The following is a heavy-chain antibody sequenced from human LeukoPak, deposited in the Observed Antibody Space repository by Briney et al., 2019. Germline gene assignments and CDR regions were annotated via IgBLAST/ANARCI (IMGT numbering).Heavy chain of an antibody. CDR1: GFTFSSYW. J-gene: IGHJ6*02. Sequence: PGGSLRLSCAASGFTFSSYWMCWVRQAPGKGLEWVANIKQDGSEKYYVDSVKGRFTISRDNAKNSLYLQMNSLRAEDTAVYYCARELGVTQGYYYYYYGMDVWGQGTTVTVSS. CDR3: ARELGVTQGYYYYYYGMDV. V-gene: IGHV3-7*01. CDR2: IKQDGSEK. D-gene: IGHD4-23*01.